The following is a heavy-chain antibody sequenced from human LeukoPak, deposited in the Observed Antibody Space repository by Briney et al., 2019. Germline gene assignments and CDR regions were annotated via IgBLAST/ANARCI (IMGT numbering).Heavy chain of an antibody. CDR2: ITVSSST. CDR3: ARGDTLSDLNAFDL. V-gene: IGHV3-48*02. CDR1: GFTCSTYT. J-gene: IGHJ3*01. Sequence: PGGSLRLSCAASGFTCSTYTMNWVRQAPGKGLEWLSYITVSSSTYYADSVQGRFTISRDNAKNSLYLQMNSLRDEDTAVYNCARGDTLSDLNAFDLWGQGTMVTVSS.